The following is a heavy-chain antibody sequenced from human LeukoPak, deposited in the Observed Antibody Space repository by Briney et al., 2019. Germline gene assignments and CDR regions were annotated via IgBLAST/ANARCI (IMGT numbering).Heavy chain of an antibody. CDR2: INPNSGGT. D-gene: IGHD1-26*01. V-gene: IGHV1-2*06. CDR3: AREPTYSGSYYYYYMDV. J-gene: IGHJ6*03. CDR1: GYTFTGYY. Sequence: ASVKVSCKASGYTFTGYYMHWVRQAPGQGLEWMGRINPNSGGTNYAQKFQGRVTMTRDTSISTAYMELSRLRSDGTAVYYCAREPTYSGSYYYYYMDVWGKGTTVTVSS.